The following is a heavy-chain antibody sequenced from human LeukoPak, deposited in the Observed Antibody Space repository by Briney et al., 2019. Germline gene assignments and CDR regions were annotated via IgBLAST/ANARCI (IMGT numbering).Heavy chain of an antibody. D-gene: IGHD3-16*01. V-gene: IGHV1-2*02. CDR2: INPNSGGT. CDR1: GYTFTGYY. Sequence: ASVKVSCKASGYTFTGYYMHWVRQAPGQGLEWMGWINPNSGGTNYAQKFQGRVTMTRDTSISTAYMELSRLRSDDTAVYYCAFKVGATNAFDIWGQGTMVTVSS. CDR3: AFKVGATNAFDI. J-gene: IGHJ3*02.